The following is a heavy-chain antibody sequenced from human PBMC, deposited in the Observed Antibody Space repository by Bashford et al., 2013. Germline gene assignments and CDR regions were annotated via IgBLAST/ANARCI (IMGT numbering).Heavy chain of an antibody. CDR2: INPNSGGT. D-gene: IGHD1-14*01. CDR3: ARDGGTWWFDP. V-gene: IGHV1-2*06. Sequence: ASVKVSCKASGYTFTAYYMYWVRQAPGQGLEWMGRINPNSGGTDYAQKFQGRVTMTRDTSISTVYMELSSLRSDDTAVYYCARDGGTWWFDPWGQGPWSPSPQ. CDR1: GYTFTAYY. J-gene: IGHJ5*02.